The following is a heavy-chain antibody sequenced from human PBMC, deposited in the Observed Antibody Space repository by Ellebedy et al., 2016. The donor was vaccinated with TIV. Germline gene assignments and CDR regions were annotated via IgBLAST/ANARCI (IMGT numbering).Heavy chain of an antibody. J-gene: IGHJ4*02. D-gene: IGHD4-23*01. CDR1: GGSISSSSYY. V-gene: IGHV4-61*01. CDR3: ARDDYGGNLDY. Sequence: SETLSLXXTVSGGSISSSSYYWSWIRQPPGKGLEWIGYIYYSGSTNYNPSLKSRVTISVDTSKNQFSLKLSSVTAADTAVYYCARDDYGGNLDYWGQGTLVTVSS. CDR2: IYYSGST.